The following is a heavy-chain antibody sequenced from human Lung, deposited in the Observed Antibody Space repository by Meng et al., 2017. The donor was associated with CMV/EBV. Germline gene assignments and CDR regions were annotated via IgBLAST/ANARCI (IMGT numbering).Heavy chain of an antibody. V-gene: IGHV4-39*01. CDR3: ARRRGGSGRDC. D-gene: IGHD3-10*01. CDR1: CGSISDNNYY. J-gene: IGHJ4*02. Sequence: QLQPQDSGPGLVKHSETLTLTFTVSCGSISDNNYYWDWIRQAPGMGLEWIGSIYGSGSTSYNPSLQSRVTMFVDTSKNQFSLMLTSVTATDTAVYDSARRRGGSGRDCWGQGTLVTVSS. CDR2: IYGSGST.